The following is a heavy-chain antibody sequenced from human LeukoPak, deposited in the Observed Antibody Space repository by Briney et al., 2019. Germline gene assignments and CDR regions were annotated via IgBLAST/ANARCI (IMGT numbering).Heavy chain of an antibody. CDR3: AREPPGY. CDR1: GDSVTSGNYY. J-gene: IGHJ4*02. Sequence: SETLSLTCTVSGDSVTSGNYYWNWIRHPAGKGLEWIGRIYTNGGASYNPSLKRRVTISIDASKNQFSLKLSSVTAADTAVYYCAREPPGYWGQGILVTVSS. V-gene: IGHV4-61*02. CDR2: IYTNGGA.